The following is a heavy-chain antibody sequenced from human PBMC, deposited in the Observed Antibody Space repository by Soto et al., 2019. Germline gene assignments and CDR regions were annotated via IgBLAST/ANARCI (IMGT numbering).Heavy chain of an antibody. CDR1: GGSFSGYY. Sequence: PSETLSLTCAVYGGSFSGYYWSWIRQPPGKGLEWIVEINHSGSTNYNQSLKSRVTISVDTSKNRFSLKLSSVTAADTAVYYCARAVVVTAIDLYYWGQGTPVTVS. J-gene: IGHJ4*02. CDR3: ARAVVVTAIDLYY. V-gene: IGHV4-34*01. CDR2: INHSGST. D-gene: IGHD2-21*02.